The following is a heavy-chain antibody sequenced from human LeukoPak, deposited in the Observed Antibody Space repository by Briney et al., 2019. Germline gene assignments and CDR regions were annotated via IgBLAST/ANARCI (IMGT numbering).Heavy chain of an antibody. J-gene: IGHJ4*02. Sequence: KPGGSLRLSCTASGLTFSTSGFNCVRTAPGQGLEGVASIGPTGSERYHAHPIPGRLTISRDNATNFLYAELYSLRAEDTAVYYCATETNGRHYDYWGQGTLITVSS. CDR1: GLTFSTSG. CDR3: ATETNGRHYDY. CDR2: IGPTGSER. D-gene: IGHD1-14*01. V-gene: IGHV3-21*06.